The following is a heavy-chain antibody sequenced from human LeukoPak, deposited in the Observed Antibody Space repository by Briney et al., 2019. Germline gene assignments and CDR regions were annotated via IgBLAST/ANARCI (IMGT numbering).Heavy chain of an antibody. CDR2: IRYDGSNK. D-gene: IGHD3-10*01. J-gene: IGHJ3*02. CDR3: AKDALRTSIWFGELLSAFDI. V-gene: IGHV3-30*02. Sequence: GGSLRLSCAASGFTFSSYGMHWVRQAPGKGLEWVAFIRYDGSNKYYADSVKGRFTISRDNSKNTLYLQMNSLRAEDTAVYYCAKDALRTSIWFGELLSAFDIWGQGTMVTVSS. CDR1: GFTFSSYG.